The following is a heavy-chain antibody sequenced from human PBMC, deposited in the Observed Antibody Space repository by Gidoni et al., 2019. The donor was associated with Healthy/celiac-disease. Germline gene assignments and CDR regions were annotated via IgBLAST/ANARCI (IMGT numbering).Heavy chain of an antibody. CDR1: GYSFTSYW. V-gene: IGHV5-51*01. CDR2: FYPGDSDT. Sequence: EVQLVQSGAEVKKPGESLKISCKGSGYSFTSYWIGWVRQMPGKGLEWMGIFYPGDSDTRYSPSFQGQVTISADKSISTAYLQWSSLKASDTAMYYCAKLRVPDAANWYFDLWGRGTLVTVSS. D-gene: IGHD2-2*01. CDR3: AKLRVPDAANWYFDL. J-gene: IGHJ2*01.